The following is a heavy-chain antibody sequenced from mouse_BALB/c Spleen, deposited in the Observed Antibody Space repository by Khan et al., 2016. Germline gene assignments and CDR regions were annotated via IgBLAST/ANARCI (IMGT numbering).Heavy chain of an antibody. Sequence: QIQLVQSGPQLKKPGESVKISCKASGYTFTNYGMNWVKQAPGKGLKWMGWINTNTGEPTYAEEFKGRFAFSLETSASTAYLQITNLKSEDTATYCGAEDYYGSNRFAYWGQGTLVTDSA. J-gene: IGHJ3*01. CDR2: INTNTGEP. D-gene: IGHD1-1*01. CDR1: GYTFTNYG. V-gene: IGHV9-3*02. CDR3: AEDYYGSNRFAY.